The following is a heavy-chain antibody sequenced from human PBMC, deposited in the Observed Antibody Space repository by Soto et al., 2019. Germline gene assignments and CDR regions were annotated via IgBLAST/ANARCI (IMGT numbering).Heavy chain of an antibody. V-gene: IGHV3-23*01. J-gene: IGHJ4*02. Sequence: GSLRLSCAASGFSLSSYAMSWVRQAAGKGLEWVSTISGSGSNTYYTDSVKGRFTISRDISKNTLYLQMSSLRAEDTAVYYCAKGMPAAVLYTGLVYWGQETLVTASS. CDR2: ISGSGSNT. CDR3: AKGMPAAVLYTGLVY. D-gene: IGHD6-13*01. CDR1: GFSLSSYA.